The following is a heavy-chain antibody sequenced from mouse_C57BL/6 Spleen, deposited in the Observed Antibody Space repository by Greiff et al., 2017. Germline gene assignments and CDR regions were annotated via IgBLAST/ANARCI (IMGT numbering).Heavy chain of an antibody. Sequence: QVQLQQPGAELVRPGSSVKLSCKASGYTFTSYWMHWVKQRPIQGLEWIGNIDPSDSETHYNQKFKDKATLTVDKSSSTAYMQLSSLTSEDSAVYYCARWGLRYYYAMDYWGQGTSVTVSS. D-gene: IGHD2-4*01. J-gene: IGHJ4*01. V-gene: IGHV1-52*01. CDR2: IDPSDSET. CDR1: GYTFTSYW. CDR3: ARWGLRYYYAMDY.